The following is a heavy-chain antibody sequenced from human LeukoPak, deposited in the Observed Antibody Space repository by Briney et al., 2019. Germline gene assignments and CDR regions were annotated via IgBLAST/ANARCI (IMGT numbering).Heavy chain of an antibody. Sequence: GGSLRVSCAASGFTFSSSAMSWVRQAPGKGLEWVSAISGSGGSTYYADSVKGRFTISRDNSKDTLYLQMNSLRAEDTAVYYCAKVLVPAAIGGLNWFDPWGQGTLVTVSS. J-gene: IGHJ5*02. V-gene: IGHV3-23*01. CDR2: ISGSGGST. CDR1: GFTFSSSA. CDR3: AKVLVPAAIGGLNWFDP. D-gene: IGHD2-2*01.